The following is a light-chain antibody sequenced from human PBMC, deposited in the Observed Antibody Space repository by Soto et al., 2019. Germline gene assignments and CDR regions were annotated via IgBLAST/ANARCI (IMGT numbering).Light chain of an antibody. J-gene: IGKJ4*01. CDR3: QQYNNWPRT. Sequence: EIVMTQSPASLSGSPGEGVTLSCRASQSVSTNLVWYQQKPGQAPRLLVYGATTRATGIPGRFSGSGSGTEFSLSISNLQSEDFAVYYCQQYNNWPRTFGGGTTVAI. CDR1: QSVSTN. V-gene: IGKV3-15*01. CDR2: GAT.